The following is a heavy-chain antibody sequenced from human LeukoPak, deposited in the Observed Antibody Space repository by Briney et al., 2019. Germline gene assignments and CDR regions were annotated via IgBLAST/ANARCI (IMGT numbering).Heavy chain of an antibody. V-gene: IGHV3-21*01. CDR1: GFTFSSYS. CDR2: VSSSSSYI. Sequence: GGSLRLSCAASGFTFSSYSMNWVRQAPGKGLEWVSSVSSSSSYIYYADSVKGRFTISRDNDKNSLYLQMNSLRAEDTAVYYCARESLLWFGESPTPFDYWGQGTLVTVSS. J-gene: IGHJ4*02. D-gene: IGHD3-10*01. CDR3: ARESLLWFGESPTPFDY.